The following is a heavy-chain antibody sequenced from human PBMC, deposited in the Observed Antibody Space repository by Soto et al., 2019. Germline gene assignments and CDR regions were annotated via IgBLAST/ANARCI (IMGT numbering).Heavy chain of an antibody. CDR3: ARDWKYYYDSSGYYYFDY. J-gene: IGHJ4*02. D-gene: IGHD3-22*01. CDR2: ISAYNDNT. CDR1: GYTFTNYG. Sequence: GASVKVSCKASGYTFTNYGISWVRQAPGQGLEWMGWISAYNDNTNYAQKFQGRVTMTTDTSTSTAYMDLRSLRSDDTAVYYCARDWKYYYDSSGYYYFDYWGQGTLVTVSS. V-gene: IGHV1-18*01.